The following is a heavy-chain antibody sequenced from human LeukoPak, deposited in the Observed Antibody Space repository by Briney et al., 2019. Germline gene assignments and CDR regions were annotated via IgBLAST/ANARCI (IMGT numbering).Heavy chain of an antibody. J-gene: IGHJ3*01. D-gene: IGHD1/OR15-1a*01. V-gene: IGHV1-2*02. CDR3: AREFRTTTWSFDAFDL. Sequence: ASVKVSFMASGYTFTDYYMHWVRQAPGQGLYWVGCINPTSGATNYAQKFQGRVTMTRDTSNNTSYMELSRLRPDDTAVYYCAREFRTTTWSFDAFDLWGQGTMVTVSS. CDR2: INPTSGAT. CDR1: GYTFTDYY.